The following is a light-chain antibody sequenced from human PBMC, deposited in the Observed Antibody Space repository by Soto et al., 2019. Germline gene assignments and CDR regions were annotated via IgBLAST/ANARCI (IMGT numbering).Light chain of an antibody. CDR3: QVRSDWPSFKYT. Sequence: EIVLTQSPATLSLSAGERVTLSCRSSQSVDTMVAWYQQQVGRTPRLLIYETSSRATGVPARFSGSGSGTDFTLTITRFEPEDFAIYFCQVRSDWPSFKYTFGQGTKLEVK. CDR1: QSVDTM. V-gene: IGKV3-11*01. CDR2: ETS. J-gene: IGKJ2*01.